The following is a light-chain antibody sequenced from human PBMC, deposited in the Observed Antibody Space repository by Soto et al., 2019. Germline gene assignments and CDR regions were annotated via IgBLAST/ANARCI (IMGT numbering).Light chain of an antibody. CDR2: DVS. CDR3: QQFNTYPRT. V-gene: IGKV1-13*02. Sequence: AIQLTQSPSSLSASIGDRVTITCRASQAISSALAWSQHQPGKAPRLLIYDVSTLESGVPSRFSGNGSGTDFILTISSLQPDDFATYYCQQFNTYPRTFGQGTKLEIK. CDR1: QAISSA. J-gene: IGKJ2*01.